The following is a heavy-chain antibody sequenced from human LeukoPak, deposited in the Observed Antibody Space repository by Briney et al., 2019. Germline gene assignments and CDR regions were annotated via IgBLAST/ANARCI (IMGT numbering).Heavy chain of an antibody. D-gene: IGHD1-26*01. Sequence: ASVKVSCKASGGTFSSYAIGWVRQAPGQGLEWMGGIIPIFGTANYAQKFQGRVTITADESTSTAYMELSSLRSEDTAVYYCARDWVGATHDAFDIWGQGTMVTVSS. CDR1: GGTFSSYA. J-gene: IGHJ3*02. V-gene: IGHV1-69*01. CDR3: ARDWVGATHDAFDI. CDR2: IIPIFGTA.